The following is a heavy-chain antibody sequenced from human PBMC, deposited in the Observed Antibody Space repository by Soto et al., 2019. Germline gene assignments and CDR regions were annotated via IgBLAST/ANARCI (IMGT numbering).Heavy chain of an antibody. CDR3: AKGPGDFWSGYSHYYYYGMDV. CDR1: GLTFSSYA. CDR2: ISGSGGST. V-gene: IGHV3-23*01. Sequence: GGSLRLSCAASGLTFSSYAMSWVRQAPGKGLEWVSAISGSGGSTYYADSVKGRFTISRDNSKNTLYLQMNSLRAEDTAVYYCAKGPGDFWSGYSHYYYYGMDVWGQGTTVTVSS. D-gene: IGHD3-3*01. J-gene: IGHJ6*02.